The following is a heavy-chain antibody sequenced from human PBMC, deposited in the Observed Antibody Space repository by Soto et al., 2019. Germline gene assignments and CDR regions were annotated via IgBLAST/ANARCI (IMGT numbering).Heavy chain of an antibody. Sequence: EVQLVETGGGLIQPGGSLRLSCADSGFTVRSNYMSWVRQAPGKGLEWVSAISSDGGTYYTDSVKGRFAISRDISKNTLYLQMNSLTAEDTAIYYCARDVITVAGTADYWGQGTLVTVSS. V-gene: IGHV3-53*02. CDR3: ARDVITVAGTADY. D-gene: IGHD6-19*01. CDR2: ISSDGGT. J-gene: IGHJ4*02. CDR1: GFTVRSNY.